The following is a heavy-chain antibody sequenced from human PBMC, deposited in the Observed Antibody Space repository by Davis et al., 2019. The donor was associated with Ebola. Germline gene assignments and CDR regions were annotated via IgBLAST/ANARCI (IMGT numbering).Heavy chain of an antibody. V-gene: IGHV3-11*01. CDR1: GGSFSGYY. J-gene: IGHJ4*02. CDR2: ISSSGSTI. CDR3: ARAPLDIVVVVAGGDYFDY. D-gene: IGHD2-15*01. Sequence: PSETLSLTCAVYGGSFSGYYWSWIRQPPGKGLEWVSYISSSGSTIYYADSVKGRFTISRDNAKNSLYLQMNSLRAEDTAVYYCARAPLDIVVVVAGGDYFDYWGQGTLVTVSS.